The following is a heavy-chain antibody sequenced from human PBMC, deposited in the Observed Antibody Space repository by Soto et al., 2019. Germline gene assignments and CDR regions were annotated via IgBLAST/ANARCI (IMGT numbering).Heavy chain of an antibody. D-gene: IGHD5-18*01. CDR2: ISYDGSNK. Sequence: GGSLRLSCAASGFNFSSYAMHRVRQAPGKGLEWVAVISYDGSNKYYADSVKGRFTISRDNSKNTLYLQMNSLRAEDTAVYYCARDSRPWVDTAMVDYWGQGTLVTVSS. CDR1: GFNFSSYA. V-gene: IGHV3-30-3*01. CDR3: ARDSRPWVDTAMVDY. J-gene: IGHJ4*02.